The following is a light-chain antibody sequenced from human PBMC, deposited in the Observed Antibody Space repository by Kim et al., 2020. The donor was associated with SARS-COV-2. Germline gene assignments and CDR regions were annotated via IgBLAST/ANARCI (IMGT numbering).Light chain of an antibody. CDR1: SLRSYY. CDR2: ANN. V-gene: IGLV3-19*01. CDR3: NSRDSSGNLWV. Sequence: ALGQTVRITDQGDSLRSYYTSWYQQKPGQATVLGIYANNIRPSRIPDRYSGSSSGNTASLTITGAQAEDEADYYCNSRDSSGNLWVFGGGTQLTVL. J-gene: IGLJ3*02.